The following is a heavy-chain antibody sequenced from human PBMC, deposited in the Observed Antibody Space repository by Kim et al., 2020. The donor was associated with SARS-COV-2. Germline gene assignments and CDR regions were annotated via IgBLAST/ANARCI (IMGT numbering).Heavy chain of an antibody. CDR2: IYYSGST. J-gene: IGHJ2*01. CDR3: ARAYYYDSSGYYPLYRPVRWYFDL. Sequence: SETLSLTCTVSGGSISSSSYYWGWIRQPPGKGLEWIGSIYYSGSTYYNPSLKSRVTISVDTSKNQFSLKLSSVTAADTAVYYCARAYYYDSSGYYPLYRPVRWYFDLWGRGTLVTVSS. V-gene: IGHV4-39*01. D-gene: IGHD3-22*01. CDR1: GGSISSSSYY.